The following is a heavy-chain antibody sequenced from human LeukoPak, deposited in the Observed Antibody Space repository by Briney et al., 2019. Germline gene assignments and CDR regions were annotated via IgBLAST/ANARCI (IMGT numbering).Heavy chain of an antibody. V-gene: IGHV3-7*01. CDR1: GFSFTTYW. CDR2: IKQDGTEK. CDR3: AKGSKAVLFTRDHYMDV. Sequence: GGSLRLSCAASGFSFTTYWMSWVRQAPGKGLEWVANIKQDGTEKYYVDSVKGRFTISRDNSKNTLYLQMNSLRAEDTAVYFCAKGSKAVLFTRDHYMDVWGKGTTVTISS. J-gene: IGHJ6*03. D-gene: IGHD6-19*01.